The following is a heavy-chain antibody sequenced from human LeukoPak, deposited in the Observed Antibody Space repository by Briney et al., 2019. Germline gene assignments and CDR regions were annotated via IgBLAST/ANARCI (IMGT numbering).Heavy chain of an antibody. CDR3: ARDAGAVAGTTYWYFDL. CDR2: ISYDGITK. V-gene: IGHV3-30*14. J-gene: IGHJ2*01. D-gene: IGHD6-19*01. CDR1: GFTFSTHA. Sequence: PGRSLTLSCAASGFTFSTHAIHWVRQAPGRGLEWVAYISYDGITKYYADSVKGRFTISRDNSENILYIQMNSLRVEDTAVYYCARDAGAVAGTTYWYFDLWGRGTLVIVSS.